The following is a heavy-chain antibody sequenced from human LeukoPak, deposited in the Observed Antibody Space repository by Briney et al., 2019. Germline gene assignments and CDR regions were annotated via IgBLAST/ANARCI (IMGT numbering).Heavy chain of an antibody. CDR3: ARGGSGSGSYYQYYGMDV. J-gene: IGHJ6*02. D-gene: IGHD3-10*01. V-gene: IGHV3-21*01. CDR2: ISSSSTYI. CDR1: GLTFSSYS. Sequence: GGSLRLSCAASGLTFSSYSVNWVRQAPGKGLEWVSSISSSSTYIYYRDSVEGRFTISRDDAKNSLYLQMNSLRVEDTAVYYCARGGSGSGSYYQYYGMDVWGQGTTVTVSS.